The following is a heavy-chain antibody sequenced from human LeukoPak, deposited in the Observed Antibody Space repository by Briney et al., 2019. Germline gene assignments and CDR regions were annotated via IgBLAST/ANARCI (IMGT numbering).Heavy chain of an antibody. J-gene: IGHJ4*02. D-gene: IGHD2-2*02. Sequence: GESLKISSKGSGYGFTGYWNALVSQMPGKGLEWMGIIYPGDSDARYSPSLQGQVTISADKSISTAYLQWSSLKASDTAMYYCARAPYWGSASCYMYYCGQGTLVTVSS. CDR2: IYPGDSDA. CDR3: ARAPYWGSASCYMYY. V-gene: IGHV5-51*01. CDR1: GYGFTGYW.